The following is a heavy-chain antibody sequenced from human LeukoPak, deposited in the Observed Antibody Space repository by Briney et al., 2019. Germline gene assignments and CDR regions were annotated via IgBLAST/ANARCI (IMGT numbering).Heavy chain of an antibody. D-gene: IGHD3-9*01. CDR2: FYYSGST. Sequence: SETLSLTCSVSGGSISSSSNYWGWIRQPPGKRLEWIGSFYYSGSTYSHPTLKSRVTISVDTSKNQFSLKLSSVTAADTAVYYCARGRILRYFDWSQRNYYYYYMDVWGKGTTVTISS. J-gene: IGHJ6*03. V-gene: IGHV4-39*07. CDR3: ARGRILRYFDWSQRNYYYYYMDV. CDR1: GGSISSSSNY.